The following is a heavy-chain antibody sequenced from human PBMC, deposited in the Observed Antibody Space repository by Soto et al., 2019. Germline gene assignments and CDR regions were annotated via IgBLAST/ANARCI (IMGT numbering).Heavy chain of an antibody. V-gene: IGHV3-15*07. Sequence: EVQLVESGGGLVKPGGSLRLSCAASGFTFSNAWMNWVRQAPGKGLEWVGSIKSKTDGGTTDYAAPVKGRFTILRDYSTTTLFLQMNSLKTDDTAVDYCTPVSSSWSLDVDYWCQGTVVPVSS. CDR1: GFTFSNAW. CDR2: IKSKTDGGTT. CDR3: TPVSSSWSLDVDY. D-gene: IGHD6-13*01. J-gene: IGHJ4*02.